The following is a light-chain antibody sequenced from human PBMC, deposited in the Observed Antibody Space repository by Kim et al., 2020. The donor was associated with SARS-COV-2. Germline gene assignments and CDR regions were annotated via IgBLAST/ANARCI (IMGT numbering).Light chain of an antibody. CDR1: SSAVGGYNY. J-gene: IGLJ3*02. V-gene: IGLV2-8*01. Sequence: GHSVTISCTGTSSAVGGYNYVSWYQQHPGNPPNLMIYEVSKRPSGVPDRFSGSKSDNTASLTVSGLQAGDEADYYCCSYSVTNTLVFGGGTQLTVL. CDR3: CSYSVTNTLV. CDR2: EVS.